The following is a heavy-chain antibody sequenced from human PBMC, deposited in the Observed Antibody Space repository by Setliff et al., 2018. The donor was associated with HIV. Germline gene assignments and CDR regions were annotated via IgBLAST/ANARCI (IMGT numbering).Heavy chain of an antibody. J-gene: IGHJ3*02. Sequence: LSLSCAVSGFTFISYGMYWVRQAPGKGLEWVAFIRYDGSYRYYVDSVKGRFTISRDNSKNTMFLQMNSLRVEDTAIYYCAKMHTAMDPDTFDIWGQGTMVTVSS. CDR3: AKMHTAMDPDTFDI. V-gene: IGHV3-30*02. CDR1: GFTFISYG. CDR2: IRYDGSYR. D-gene: IGHD5-18*01.